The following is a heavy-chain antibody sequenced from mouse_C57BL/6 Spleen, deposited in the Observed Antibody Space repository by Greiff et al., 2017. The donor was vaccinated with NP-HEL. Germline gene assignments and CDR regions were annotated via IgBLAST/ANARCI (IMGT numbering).Heavy chain of an antibody. D-gene: IGHD1-1*01. CDR1: GYAFSSSW. Sequence: VQLQESGPELVKPGASVKISCKASGYAFSSSWMNWVKQRPGKGLEWIGRIYPGDGDTNYNGKFKGKATLTADKSSSTAYMQLSSLTSEDSAVYFCARPSITTVGAMDYWGQGTSVTVSS. CDR3: ARPSITTVGAMDY. J-gene: IGHJ4*01. CDR2: IYPGDGDT. V-gene: IGHV1-82*01.